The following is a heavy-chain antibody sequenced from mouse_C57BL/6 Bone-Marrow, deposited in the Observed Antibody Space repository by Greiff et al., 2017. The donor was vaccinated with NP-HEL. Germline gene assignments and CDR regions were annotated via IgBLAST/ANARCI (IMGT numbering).Heavy chain of an antibody. J-gene: IGHJ4*01. CDR3: AREGISYCGMDD. CDR1: GYTFTSYW. Sequence: QVQLQQPGAELVRPGTSVKLSCKASGYTFTSYWMHWVKQRPGQGLEWIGVIDPSDSYTNYNQKFKGKATLTVDTSSSPAYMQLSSLPSADSAVFYGAREGISYCGMDDRGQGTTVTVAS. D-gene: IGHD6-1*01. CDR2: IDPSDSYT. V-gene: IGHV1-59*01.